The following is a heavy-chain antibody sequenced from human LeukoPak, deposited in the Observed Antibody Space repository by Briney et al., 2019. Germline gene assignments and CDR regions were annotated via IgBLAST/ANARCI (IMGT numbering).Heavy chain of an antibody. CDR1: GFTFDDYG. Sequence: GGSLRLSCAASGFTFDDYGMSWVRQAPGKGLEWVSGINWNGGSTGYADSVKGRFTISRDNSKNTLYLQMNSLRAEDTAVYYCAKDDYGGSFDYWGQGTLVTVSS. V-gene: IGHV3-20*04. CDR3: AKDDYGGSFDY. CDR2: INWNGGST. D-gene: IGHD4/OR15-4a*01. J-gene: IGHJ4*02.